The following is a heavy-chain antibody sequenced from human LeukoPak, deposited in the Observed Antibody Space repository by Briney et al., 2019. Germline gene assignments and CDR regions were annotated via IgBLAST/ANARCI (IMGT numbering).Heavy chain of an antibody. CDR2: IYYSGST. V-gene: IGHV4-59*01. CDR3: ARDLGPRVFDY. J-gene: IGHJ4*02. Sequence: GSLRLSCAASGFTFSSYCMSWVRQAPGKGLEWIGYIYYSGSTNYNPSLKSRVTISVDTSKNQFSLKLSSVTAADTAVYYCARDLGPRVFDYWGQGTLVTVSS. CDR1: GFTFSSYC. D-gene: IGHD6-13*01.